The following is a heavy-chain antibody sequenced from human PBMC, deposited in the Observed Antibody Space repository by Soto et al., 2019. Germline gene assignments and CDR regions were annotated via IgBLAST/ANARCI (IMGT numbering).Heavy chain of an antibody. CDR3: VKEPIATVNCDY. J-gene: IGHJ4*02. CDR2: ISGGGGST. V-gene: IGHV3-23*01. Sequence: EVQLLESGGGLVQPGGSLRLSCAVSGFTFSTYDMNWVRQAPGKGLEWVSGISGGGGSTHYADSVKGRFTISRDNSKNTLYLQMNSLRAEDTAVYYCVKEPIATVNCDYWGQGTLVTVSS. D-gene: IGHD4-17*01. CDR1: GFTFSTYD.